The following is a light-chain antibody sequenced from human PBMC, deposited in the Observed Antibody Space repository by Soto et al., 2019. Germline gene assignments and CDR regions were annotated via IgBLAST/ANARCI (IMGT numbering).Light chain of an antibody. V-gene: IGLV2-14*01. CDR3: ASITRSSTSV. J-gene: IGLJ1*01. CDR2: DVT. CDR1: SSDVGGYEY. Sequence: QSVLSQPASVSGSPGQSITISCTGTSSDVGGYEYVSWYQHQPDKAPKLIIYDVTNRPSGVSTRFSGSKSGNTASLTISGIQTEDEADYYCASITRSSTSVFGTRTKVTVL.